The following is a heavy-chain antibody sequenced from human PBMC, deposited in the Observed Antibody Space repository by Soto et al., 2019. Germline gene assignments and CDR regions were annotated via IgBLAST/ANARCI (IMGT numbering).Heavy chain of an antibody. CDR3: ARQMQQWLIDY. Sequence: SETLSLTCTVSGGSISSYYWSWIRQPPGKGLEWIGYIYYSGSTNYNPSLKSRVTISVDTSKNQFSLKLSSVTAADTAVYYCARQMQQWLIDYWGQGTLVTAPQ. J-gene: IGHJ4*02. CDR2: IYYSGST. CDR1: GGSISSYY. D-gene: IGHD6-19*01. V-gene: IGHV4-59*08.